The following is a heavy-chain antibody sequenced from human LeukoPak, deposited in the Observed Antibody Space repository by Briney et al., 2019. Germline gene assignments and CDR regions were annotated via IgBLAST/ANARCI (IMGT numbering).Heavy chain of an antibody. J-gene: IGHJ4*02. CDR2: INHSGST. CDR3: ARHARLSIAAAGKY. D-gene: IGHD6-13*01. CDR1: GGSFSGYD. V-gene: IGHV4-34*01. Sequence: SETLSLTCAVYGGSFSGYDWSWIRQPPGKGLEWIGEINHSGSTNYNPSLKSRVTISVDTSKNQFSLKLSSVTAADTAVYYCARHARLSIAAAGKYWGQGTLVTVSS.